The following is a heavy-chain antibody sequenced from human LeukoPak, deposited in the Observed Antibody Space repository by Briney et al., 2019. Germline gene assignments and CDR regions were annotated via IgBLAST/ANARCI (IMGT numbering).Heavy chain of an antibody. D-gene: IGHD4-17*01. CDR2: VYYTGRT. J-gene: IGHJ4*02. CDR1: GGSLTGYY. CDR3: ARDNGDPPLDS. V-gene: IGHV4-59*12. Sequence: SETLSLTCTVSGGSLTGYYWSWIRQPPGKGLEWIAYVYYTGRTLYNPSLESRVTMSVDTSKNQFSLKLNSVTAADTAVYYCARDNGDPPLDSWGQGTLVTVSS.